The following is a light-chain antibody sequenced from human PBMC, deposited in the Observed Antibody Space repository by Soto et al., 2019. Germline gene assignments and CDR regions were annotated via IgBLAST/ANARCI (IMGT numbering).Light chain of an antibody. CDR3: QQYNNWPSWT. J-gene: IGKJ1*01. Sequence: EIVMTQSPATLSVSPGERATLSCRASQSVSSNLAWYQQKPGQAPRLLIYGASTRATGIPARFSGSGSGTEFTLTISSLQSADFAVYYCQQYNNWPSWTFGQGTKVESK. V-gene: IGKV3-15*01. CDR1: QSVSSN. CDR2: GAS.